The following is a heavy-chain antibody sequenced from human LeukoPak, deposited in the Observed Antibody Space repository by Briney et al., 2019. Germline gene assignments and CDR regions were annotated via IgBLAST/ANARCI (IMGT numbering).Heavy chain of an antibody. V-gene: IGHV5-51*01. CDR3: ARRDKYSSSWNFDY. Sequence: GESLKIFCKGSGYSFTNYWIGWVRQMPGKGLEWIGIIYPGDSDTRYSPSFQGQVTISADKSISTAYLQWSSLKASDTAMYYCARRDKYSSSWNFDYWGQGTLVTVSS. CDR2: IYPGDSDT. CDR1: GYSFTNYW. D-gene: IGHD6-13*01. J-gene: IGHJ4*02.